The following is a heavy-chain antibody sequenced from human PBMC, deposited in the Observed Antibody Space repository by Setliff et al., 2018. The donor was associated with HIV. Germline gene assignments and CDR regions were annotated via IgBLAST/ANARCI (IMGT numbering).Heavy chain of an antibody. J-gene: IGHJ4*02. Sequence: SETLSLTCTVSGGSISSSSYYWGWIRQPPGKGLEWIGSIYYSGSTYYNPSLKSRVTISVDTSKNQFSLKLSSVTAADTAVYYCARHTVTTLETRRVPYYFDYWGQGTPVTVSS. V-gene: IGHV4-39*01. D-gene: IGHD4-4*01. CDR1: GGSISSSSYY. CDR2: IYYSGST. CDR3: ARHTVTTLETRRVPYYFDY.